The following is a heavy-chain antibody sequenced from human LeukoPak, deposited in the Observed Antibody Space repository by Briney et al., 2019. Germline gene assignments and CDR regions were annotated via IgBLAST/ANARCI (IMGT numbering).Heavy chain of an antibody. CDR1: GASISGFY. J-gene: IGHJ4*02. CDR2: LYSDGTT. D-gene: IGHD6-13*01. Sequence: SETLSLTCTVSGASISGFYWTWVRQPADKGLEWIGRLYSDGTTYYNPSLKSRVTMSVDTSKNQFSLKLRSVTAADTAVYYCAREGLSSSWEIDYWGQGTLVTVSS. V-gene: IGHV4-4*07. CDR3: AREGLSSSWEIDY.